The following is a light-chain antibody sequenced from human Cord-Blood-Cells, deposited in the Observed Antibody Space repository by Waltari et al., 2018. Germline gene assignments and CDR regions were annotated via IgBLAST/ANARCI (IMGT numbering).Light chain of an antibody. CDR2: DAS. CDR3: QQRSNWSPGYT. V-gene: IGKV3-11*01. CDR1: QSVSSY. J-gene: IGKJ2*01. Sequence: EIVLTQSPATLSLSPGERATLSFRASQSVSSYLAWYQQKPGQAPRLLIYDASNRATGVPARFSGSGSGTDFTLTISSLEPEDFAVYYCQQRSNWSPGYTFGQGTKLEIK.